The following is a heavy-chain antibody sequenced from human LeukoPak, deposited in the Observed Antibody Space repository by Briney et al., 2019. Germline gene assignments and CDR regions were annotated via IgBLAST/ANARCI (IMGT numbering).Heavy chain of an antibody. J-gene: IGHJ4*02. D-gene: IGHD2-8*01. CDR3: AREGSMYHRDY. CDR2: ITSGRGGTI. Sequence: GGSLRLSCAASGFTFATYSMNWVRQAPGKGLEWLSYITSGRGGTIYYADSVKGRFTISRDNDKNSLYLQMNSLRVEDTAVYYCAREGSMYHRDYWGQGTLVTVSS. V-gene: IGHV3-48*01. CDR1: GFTFATYS.